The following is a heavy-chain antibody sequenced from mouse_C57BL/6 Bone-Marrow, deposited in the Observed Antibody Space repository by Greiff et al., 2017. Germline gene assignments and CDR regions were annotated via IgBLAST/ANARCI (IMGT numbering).Heavy chain of an antibody. CDR1: GYTFTDYA. CDR3: ARSTARGAMDY. D-gene: IGHD1-2*01. V-gene: IGHV1-67*01. CDR2: ISTYYGDA. J-gene: IGHJ4*01. Sequence: VQLKESGPELVRPGVSVKISCKGSGYTFTDYAMHWVKQSHAKSLEWIGVISTYYGDASYNQKFKGKATLTVDQSSSTAYMQLNSLTSEDSAVYYCARSTARGAMDYWGQGTSVTVSS.